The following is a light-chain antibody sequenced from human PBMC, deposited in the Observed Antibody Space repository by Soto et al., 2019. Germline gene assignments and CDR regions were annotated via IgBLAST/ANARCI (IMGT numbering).Light chain of an antibody. V-gene: IGKV1-39*01. CDR2: AAS. CDR3: QQSYNTPPYT. J-gene: IGKJ2*01. Sequence: DIQMTQSPSSLSASVGDRVTITCRASQSISSYLNWYQQKPGKAPNLLIYAASSLQSGVPSRFSGSGSGTDFTLAIGSLQPEDFATYYCQQSYNTPPYTFGQGTKLEMK. CDR1: QSISSY.